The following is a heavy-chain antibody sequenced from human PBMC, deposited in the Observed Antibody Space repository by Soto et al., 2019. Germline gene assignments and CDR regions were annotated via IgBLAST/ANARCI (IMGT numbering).Heavy chain of an antibody. D-gene: IGHD4-17*01. Sequence: EVQLVESGGGLVQPGGSLGLSCEAFEFSLSTYEVAWVRQAPGTGLEWVSHFGRRGSATYYADSVKGRVSISRDNAKNSVRRQMNSLRADDTAVYFCARVYDDYLIDAFDIWGQGTMVSVSS. V-gene: IGHV3-48*03. CDR2: FGRRGSAT. CDR1: EFSLSTYE. J-gene: IGHJ3*02. CDR3: ARVYDDYLIDAFDI.